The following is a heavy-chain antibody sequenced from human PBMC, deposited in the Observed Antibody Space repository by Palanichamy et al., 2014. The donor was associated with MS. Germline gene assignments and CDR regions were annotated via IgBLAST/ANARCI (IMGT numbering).Heavy chain of an antibody. CDR2: IIPRSGST. D-gene: IGHD3-22*01. CDR1: GYTFTNNF. CDR3: AREAYESSASGFDH. V-gene: IGHV1-46*01. J-gene: IGHJ4*02. Sequence: QVQLLQSGAEVKKPGASVTVSCKASGYTFTNNFIHWVRQVPGQGPEWMGIIIPRSGSTNYAQRFQDRVTLTMDSSTSTVYMELNTLRSEDTAVYFCAREAYESSASGFDHWGQGTLVTVSS.